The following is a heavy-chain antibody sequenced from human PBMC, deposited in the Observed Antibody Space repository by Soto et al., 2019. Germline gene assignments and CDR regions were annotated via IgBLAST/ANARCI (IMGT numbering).Heavy chain of an antibody. CDR1: GGSISSYY. CDR2: IYYSGST. Sequence: SETLSLTCTVSGGSISSYYWSWIRQPPGKGLEWIGYIYYSGSTNYNPSLKSRVTISVDTSKNQFSLKLSSVTAADTAVYYCARAATYYDILTGYYYYFDYWSQGTLVTVSS. CDR3: ARAATYYDILTGYYYYFDY. D-gene: IGHD3-9*01. J-gene: IGHJ4*02. V-gene: IGHV4-59*01.